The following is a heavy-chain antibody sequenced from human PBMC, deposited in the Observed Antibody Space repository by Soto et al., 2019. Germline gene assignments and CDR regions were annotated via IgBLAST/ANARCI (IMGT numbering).Heavy chain of an antibody. J-gene: IGHJ6*02. Sequence: EGQLLESGGGLVQPGGSLRLSCGASGLTFSDYAMSLVRQDPGKGLEWVSLISGSGDNRYYADCVKGRFTISRDNSKNTPDLQMNSLRAEDTAVYYCAKDVLLFYWELTPGAFYGMDVWGQGTAVTVSS. CDR3: AKDVLLFYWELTPGAFYGMDV. V-gene: IGHV3-23*01. CDR1: GLTFSDYA. D-gene: IGHD3-10*01. CDR2: ISGSGDNR.